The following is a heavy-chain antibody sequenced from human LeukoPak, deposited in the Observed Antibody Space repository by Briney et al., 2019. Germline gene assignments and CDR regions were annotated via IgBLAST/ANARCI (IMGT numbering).Heavy chain of an antibody. V-gene: IGHV1-69*04. D-gene: IGHD3-22*01. J-gene: IGHJ4*02. CDR2: FIPILGIA. CDR3: ARTRATYYYDSSGYSFDY. CDR1: GGTFSSYA. Sequence: SVKVSCKASGGTFSSYAISWVRQAPGQGLEWMGRFIPILGIANYAQKFQGRVTITADKSTSTAYMELSSLRSEDTAVYYCARTRATYYYDSSGYSFDYWGQGTLVTVSS.